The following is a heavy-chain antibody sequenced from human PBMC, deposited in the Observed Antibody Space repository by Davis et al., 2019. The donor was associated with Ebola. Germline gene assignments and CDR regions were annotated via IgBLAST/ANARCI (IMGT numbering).Heavy chain of an antibody. CDR2: INAGNGNT. J-gene: IGHJ6*03. CDR1: GYTFTSYA. CDR3: ARELRLNYYYYYMDV. V-gene: IGHV1-3*01. Sequence: ASVKVSCKASGYTFTSYAMHWVRQAPGQRLEWMGWINAGNGNTKYSQKFQGRVTITRDTSASTAYMELSSLRSEDTAVYYCARELRLNYYYYYMDVWGKGTTVTVSS. D-gene: IGHD5-12*01.